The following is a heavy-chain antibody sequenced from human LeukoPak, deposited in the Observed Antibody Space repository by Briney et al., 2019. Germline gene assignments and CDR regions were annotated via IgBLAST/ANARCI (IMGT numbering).Heavy chain of an antibody. D-gene: IGHD3-22*01. J-gene: IGHJ4*02. CDR3: ARDLYDRSGYYYVYFDY. CDR2: MSGSGGST. Sequence: PGGSLRLSCAASGFTFSSYGMSWVRQAPGKGLEWVSAMSGSGGSTYYADSVKGRFTISRDNAKNSLYLQMNSLRAEDTAVYYCARDLYDRSGYYYVYFDYWGQGTLVTVSS. CDR1: GFTFSSYG. V-gene: IGHV3-23*01.